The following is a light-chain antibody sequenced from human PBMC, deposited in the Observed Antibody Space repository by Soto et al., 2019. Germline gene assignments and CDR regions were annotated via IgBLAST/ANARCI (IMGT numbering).Light chain of an antibody. CDR2: DPS. V-gene: IGKV3-11*01. Sequence: IVVTQSPATLSLAPGERATLSCRASQSVSSYLAWYQQKPGQAPRPLIYDPSNRATGIPARFSGSVSGTDFTLTISSLEAEDFAAYYCQQRSNWSLAFGGGTKVEFK. CDR3: QQRSNWSLA. J-gene: IGKJ4*01. CDR1: QSVSSY.